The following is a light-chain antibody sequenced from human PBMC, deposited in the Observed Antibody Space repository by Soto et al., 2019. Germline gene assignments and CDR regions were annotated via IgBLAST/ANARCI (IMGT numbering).Light chain of an antibody. Sequence: DIHLTQAPSFLSASVVDRVSITCRASQGISSYLAWYQQRPGKAPKFLMYAAPTLQSGVPSRFSGSGSGTEFALTISSLQPEDFATYYCQQLKNYPLTFGGGTKVDIK. CDR3: QQLKNYPLT. CDR1: QGISSY. J-gene: IGKJ4*01. CDR2: AAP. V-gene: IGKV1-9*01.